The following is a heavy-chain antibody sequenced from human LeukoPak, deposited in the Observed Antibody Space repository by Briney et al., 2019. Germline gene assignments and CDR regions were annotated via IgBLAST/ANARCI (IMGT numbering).Heavy chain of an antibody. CDR1: GFTFSSYG. Sequence: GRSLRLSCAASGFTFSSYGMHWVRQAPGKGLEGVAVIWYDGSNKYYADSVKGRFTISRDNSKNTLYLQMNSLRAEDTAVYYCAREGRVSYGSYDAFDIWGQGTMVTVSS. V-gene: IGHV3-33*08. J-gene: IGHJ3*02. CDR2: IWYDGSNK. D-gene: IGHD5-18*01. CDR3: AREGRVSYGSYDAFDI.